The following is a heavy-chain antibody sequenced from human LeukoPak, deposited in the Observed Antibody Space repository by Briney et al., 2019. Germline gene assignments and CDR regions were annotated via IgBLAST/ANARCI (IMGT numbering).Heavy chain of an antibody. CDR1: GFTFSSYA. CDR2: ISGSGGST. J-gene: IGHJ5*02. CDR3: ARVPAASLSGWWFDP. V-gene: IGHV3-23*01. D-gene: IGHD2-2*01. Sequence: SGGSLRLSRAASGFTFSSYAMSWVRQAPGKGLEWVSAISGSGGSTYYADSVKGRFTISRDNSKNTLYLQMNSLRAEDTAVYYCARVPAASLSGWWFDPWGQGTLVTVSS.